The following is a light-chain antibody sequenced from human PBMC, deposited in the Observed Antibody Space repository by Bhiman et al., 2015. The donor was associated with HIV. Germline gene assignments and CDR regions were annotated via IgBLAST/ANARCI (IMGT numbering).Light chain of an antibody. J-gene: IGLJ2*01. V-gene: IGLV3-19*01. Sequence: QGPAVSVALGQTVTITCRGDSLRAFYASWYQQRPGQAPILVIHGDNNRPSGIPARFSGSSSIDTASLTITGALAEDEADYYCCSRDRSGNHHVVFGGGTKLTVL. CDR2: GDN. CDR3: CSRDRSGNHHVV. CDR1: SLRAFY.